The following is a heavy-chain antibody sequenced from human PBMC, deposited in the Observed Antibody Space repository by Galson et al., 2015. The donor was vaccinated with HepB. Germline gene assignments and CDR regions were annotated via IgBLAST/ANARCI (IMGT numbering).Heavy chain of an antibody. CDR3: ARDYGDYHGTDY. V-gene: IGHV3-33*04. D-gene: IGHD4-17*01. J-gene: IGHJ4*02. CDR2: NRRERSNK. Sequence: SLRHPRAASGVTLGKVWQSWFRPAPGTGPARQAHNRRERSNKYYADSAKGRFTVSRDNSKNTVYLHMNSLRGEDTAVYYCARDYGDYHGTDYWGQGTLVTVSS. CDR1: GVTLGKVW.